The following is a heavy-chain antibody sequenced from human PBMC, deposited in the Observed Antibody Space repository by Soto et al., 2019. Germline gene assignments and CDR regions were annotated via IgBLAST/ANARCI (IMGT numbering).Heavy chain of an antibody. Sequence: SETLSLTCTVSGGSINSYYWSWIRQPPGKGLEWVAYIYHTGTTNYNPSLKSRAIISKDTSKNQLFLELTSVTAADTAVYYCARLGGGGIDYWGQGTPVTVSS. J-gene: IGHJ4*02. CDR3: ARLGGGGIDY. V-gene: IGHV4-59*08. D-gene: IGHD2-15*01. CDR1: GGSINSYY. CDR2: IYHTGTT.